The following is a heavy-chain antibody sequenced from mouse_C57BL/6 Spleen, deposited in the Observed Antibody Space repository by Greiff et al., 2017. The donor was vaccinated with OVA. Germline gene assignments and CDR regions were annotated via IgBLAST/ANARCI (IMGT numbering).Heavy chain of an antibody. V-gene: IGHV3-6*01. CDR1: GYSITSGYY. J-gene: IGHJ4*01. Sequence: EVQLQESGPGLVKPSQSLSLTCSVTGYSITSGYYWNWIRQFPGNKLEWMGYISYDGSNNYNPSLKNRISITGDTSKNQFFLKLNSVTTEDTATYYCARDEGSYGAMDYWGQGTSVTVSS. D-gene: IGHD1-1*01. CDR2: ISYDGSN. CDR3: ARDEGSYGAMDY.